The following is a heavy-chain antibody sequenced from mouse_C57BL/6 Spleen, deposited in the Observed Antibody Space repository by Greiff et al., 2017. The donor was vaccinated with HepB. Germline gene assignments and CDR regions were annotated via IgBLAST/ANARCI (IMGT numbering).Heavy chain of an antibody. CDR3: ARRNISDWYFDV. CDR1: GYTFTDYY. Sequence: EVQLQQSGPVLVKPGASVKMSCKASGYTFTDYYMNWVKQSHGKSLEWIGVINPYNGGTSYNQKFKGKATLTVDKSSSTAYMELNSLTSEDSAVYYCARRNISDWYFDVWGTGTTVTVSS. CDR2: INPYNGGT. V-gene: IGHV1-19*01. D-gene: IGHD3-1*01. J-gene: IGHJ1*03.